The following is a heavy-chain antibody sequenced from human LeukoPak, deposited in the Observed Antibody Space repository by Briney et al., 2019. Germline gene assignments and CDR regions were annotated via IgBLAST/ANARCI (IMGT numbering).Heavy chain of an antibody. V-gene: IGHV1-69*04. J-gene: IGHJ4*02. CDR3: AREVGDIVVVPAAMNY. CDR2: IIPILGIA. Sequence: ASVTVSCKASGGTFSSYAISWVRQAPGQGLEWMGRIIPILGIANYAQKFQGRVTITADKSTSTAYMELSSLRSEDTAVYYCAREVGDIVVVPAAMNYWGQGTLVTVSS. D-gene: IGHD2-2*01. CDR1: GGTFSSYA.